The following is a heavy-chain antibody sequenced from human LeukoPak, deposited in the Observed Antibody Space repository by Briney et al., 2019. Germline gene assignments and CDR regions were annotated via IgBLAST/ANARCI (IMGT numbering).Heavy chain of an antibody. CDR3: AKDIQLST. V-gene: IGHV3-23*01. CDR2: ISSSGNNA. D-gene: IGHD5-24*01. CDR1: GFTFRDAA. Sequence: GGSLRLSCAVSGFTFRDAAMTWVRQAPGRGLEWVSLISSSGNNAYYADSVKGRFTISRDNSKNTLSLQMNSLRVEDTAIYYCAKDIQLSTWGLGTMVTVSS. J-gene: IGHJ3*01.